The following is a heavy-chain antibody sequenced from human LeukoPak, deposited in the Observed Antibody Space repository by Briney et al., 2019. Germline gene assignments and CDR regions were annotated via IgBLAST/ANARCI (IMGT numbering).Heavy chain of an antibody. Sequence: SETLSLTCTVSGGSIRSYYWSWIRQPPGQGLEYIGYIYYTGSTNYNPSLKNRVTISLGTSKNQFSLNLSSMTAADTAVYYCARHLDSNGWYVIDYWGQGALVTVSS. J-gene: IGHJ4*02. V-gene: IGHV4-59*08. D-gene: IGHD6-19*01. CDR2: IYYTGST. CDR1: GGSIRSYY. CDR3: ARHLDSNGWYVIDY.